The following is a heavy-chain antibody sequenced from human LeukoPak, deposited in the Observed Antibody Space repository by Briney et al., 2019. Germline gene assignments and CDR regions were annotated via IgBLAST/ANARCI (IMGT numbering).Heavy chain of an antibody. CDR2: IYYSGST. CDR1: GGSICSFY. J-gene: IGHJ4*02. Sequence: SETLSLTCAVSGGSICSFYWTWIREPPGKGVEWIGYIYYSGSTNYNPSLKSRVTISVDTSMNQFSLKLSSVTAADTAVYYCAREKGNSYGYDYWGQGTLVTVSS. V-gene: IGHV4-59*01. CDR3: AREKGNSYGYDY. D-gene: IGHD5-18*01.